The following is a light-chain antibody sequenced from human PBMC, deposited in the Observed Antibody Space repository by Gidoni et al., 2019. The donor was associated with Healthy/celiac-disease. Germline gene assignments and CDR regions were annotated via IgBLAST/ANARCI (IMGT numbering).Light chain of an antibody. CDR3: QSYDSSSRGVV. V-gene: IGLV1-40*01. CDR1: SSNIGAGYD. J-gene: IGLJ2*01. Sequence: QSVLTQPPSVSGAPGQRVTISCTGSSSNIGAGYDVHWYQQLPGTAPKLLIYGNSNRPSGVPDRCSGSKSGTSASLAITGLQAEDEADYYCQSYDSSSRGVVFGGGTKLTVL. CDR2: GNS.